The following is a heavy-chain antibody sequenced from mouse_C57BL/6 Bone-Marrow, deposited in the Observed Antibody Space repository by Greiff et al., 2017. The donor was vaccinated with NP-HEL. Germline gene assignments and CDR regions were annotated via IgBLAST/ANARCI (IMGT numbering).Heavy chain of an antibody. CDR3: ARGIITTVVAPFAY. D-gene: IGHD1-1*01. J-gene: IGHJ3*01. V-gene: IGHV5-9*01. CDR2: ISGGGGNT. Sequence: DVKLVESGGGLVKPGGSLKLSCVASGFTFSSYTMSWVRQTPEKRLEWVATISGGGGNTYYPDSVKGRFTISRDNAKNTLYLQMSSLRSEDTALYYCARGIITTVVAPFAYWGQGTLVTVSA. CDR1: GFTFSSYT.